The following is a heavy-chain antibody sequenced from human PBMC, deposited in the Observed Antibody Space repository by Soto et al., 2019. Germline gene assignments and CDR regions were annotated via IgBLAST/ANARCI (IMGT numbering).Heavy chain of an antibody. CDR2: ISAYSGST. Sequence: ASVKVSCKASGYTFTTYGISWVRQAPGQGLEWMGWISAYSGSTKFAQKFQGRVTMTTDTSTTTAYMDLRSLTSDDTAVYYCARDFTKSTSWPYYFDDWGQGTLVTVSS. CDR3: ARDFTKSTSWPYYFDD. J-gene: IGHJ4*02. CDR1: GYTFTTYG. V-gene: IGHV1-18*01. D-gene: IGHD2-2*01.